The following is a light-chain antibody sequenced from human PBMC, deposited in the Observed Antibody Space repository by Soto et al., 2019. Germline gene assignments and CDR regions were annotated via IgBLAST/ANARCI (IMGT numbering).Light chain of an antibody. J-gene: IGLJ2*01. CDR1: SSDIGGYNY. V-gene: IGLV2-11*01. CDR2: DVI. CDR3: CSYAGSYTFV. Sequence: QSALTQPRSVSGSPGQSVTISCTGTSSDIGGYNYVSWYQQHPGKAPKLMIYDVIKRPSGVPDRFSASKSGNTASLTISGLQAEDEADYYCCSYAGSYTFVFGEGTKVTVL.